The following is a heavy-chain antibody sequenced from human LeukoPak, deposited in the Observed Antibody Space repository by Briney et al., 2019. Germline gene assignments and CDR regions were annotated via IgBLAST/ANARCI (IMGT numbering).Heavy chain of an antibody. Sequence: SETLSLTCAVYGGSFSGYYWSWIRQPPGKGLEWIGEINHSGSTNYNPSLKSRVTISVDTSKNQFSLKLSSVTAADTAVYYCARGTYYYGSGSYNFDYWGQGTLATVSS. D-gene: IGHD3-10*01. CDR3: ARGTYYYGSGSYNFDY. CDR1: GGSFSGYY. CDR2: INHSGST. V-gene: IGHV4-34*01. J-gene: IGHJ4*02.